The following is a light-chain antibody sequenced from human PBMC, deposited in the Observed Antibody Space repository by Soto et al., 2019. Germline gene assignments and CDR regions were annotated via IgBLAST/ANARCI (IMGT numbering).Light chain of an antibody. J-gene: IGKJ1*01. CDR2: GTS. CDR1: QSVNSN. CDR3: QQYNNWPRT. V-gene: IGKV3-15*01. Sequence: EIVMTQSPATLSLSPGERATLSCRASQSVNSNLAWYQQKAGQAPRLLMYGTSTRATGIPARFSGSGSGTDFTLTISSLQFEDFAVYYCQQYNNWPRTFGQGTKVDIK.